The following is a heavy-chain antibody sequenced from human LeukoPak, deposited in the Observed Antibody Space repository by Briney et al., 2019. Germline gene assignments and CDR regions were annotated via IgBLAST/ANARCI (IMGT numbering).Heavy chain of an antibody. J-gene: IGHJ4*02. CDR3: ATPSGGSRRYFDY. CDR1: GGTFSSYA. Sequence: ASVKVSCKASGGTFSSYAISWVRQAPGQGLEWMGRIIPIFGIANYAQKFQGRVTITADKSTSTAYIELSSLRSEDTAVYYCATPSGGSRRYFDYWGQGTLVTVSS. CDR2: IIPIFGIA. D-gene: IGHD3-16*01. V-gene: IGHV1-69*04.